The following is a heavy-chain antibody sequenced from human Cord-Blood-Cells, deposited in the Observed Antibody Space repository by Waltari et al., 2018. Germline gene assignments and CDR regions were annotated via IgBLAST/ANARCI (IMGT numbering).Heavy chain of an antibody. D-gene: IGHD3-3*01. CDR2: VDPEDGET. J-gene: IGHJ3*02. V-gene: IGHV1-24*01. Sequence: QVQLVQSGAEVKKPGASVKVSCKVSGYTLTELSMHWLRQAPGKGLEWMGGVDPEDGETIYEKKFQGRVTMTEDTSTDTGYMELSSLRSEDTAVYYCATAEKDFWSGPDESDAFDIWGQGTMVTVSS. CDR3: ATAEKDFWSGPDESDAFDI. CDR1: GYTLTELS.